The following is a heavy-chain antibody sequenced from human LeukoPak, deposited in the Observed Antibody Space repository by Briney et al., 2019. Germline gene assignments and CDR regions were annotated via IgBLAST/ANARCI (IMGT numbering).Heavy chain of an antibody. J-gene: IGHJ4*02. CDR3: ARAPRSDYFDY. Sequence: SETLSLTCTVSGYSISSGYYWGWIRQPPGKGLEWIGSIYHSGSTYYNPSLKSRVTISVDTSKNQFSLKLSSVTAADTAVYYCARAPRSDYFDYWGQGTLVTVSS. CDR1: GYSISSGYY. CDR2: IYHSGST. V-gene: IGHV4-38-2*02.